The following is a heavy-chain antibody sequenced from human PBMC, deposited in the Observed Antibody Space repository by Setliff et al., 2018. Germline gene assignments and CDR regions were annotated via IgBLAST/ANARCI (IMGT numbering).Heavy chain of an antibody. CDR2: VYYSGYT. V-gene: IGHV4-39*07. J-gene: IGHJ3*02. CDR3: ARERLYYDDLTGFSPEALDI. CDR1: GESFSNNY. Sequence: SETLSLTCSVYGESFSNNYWGWIRQPPGKGMEWIGSVYYSGYTYYNPSLQSRVTISVDMSKNQFSMKLTSVTAADTALYFCARERLYYDDLTGFSPEALDIWGQGTMVTVSS. D-gene: IGHD3-9*01.